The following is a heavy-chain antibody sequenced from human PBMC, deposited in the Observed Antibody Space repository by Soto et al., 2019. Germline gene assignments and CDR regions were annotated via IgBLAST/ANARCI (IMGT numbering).Heavy chain of an antibody. V-gene: IGHV1-69*01. D-gene: IGHD3-10*01. CDR2: IIPIFGTA. Sequence: QVQLVQSGAEVKKPGSSVKVSCKASGGTFSSYAISWVRQAPGQGLEWMGGIIPIFGTANYAQKFQGRVTITADESASTAYMELSSLRYEDTAVYYCARVLTMVRGSLVYYYGMDVWGQGTTVTVSS. J-gene: IGHJ6*02. CDR1: GGTFSSYA. CDR3: ARVLTMVRGSLVYYYGMDV.